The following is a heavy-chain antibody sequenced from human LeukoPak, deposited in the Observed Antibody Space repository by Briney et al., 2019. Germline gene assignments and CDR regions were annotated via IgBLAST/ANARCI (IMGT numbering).Heavy chain of an antibody. D-gene: IGHD1-7*01. CDR3: ARAYNWNYAFFGY. V-gene: IGHV3-66*01. Sequence: GGSLRLSCVVSGFTVSSNYMSWVRQAPGKGLEWVSVIYIGGSRYYADSVKGRFTISRDNSKNTVYLQMNSLRAEDTAVYYCARAYNWNYAFFGYWGQGTLVTVSS. CDR1: GFTVSSNY. CDR2: IYIGGSR. J-gene: IGHJ4*02.